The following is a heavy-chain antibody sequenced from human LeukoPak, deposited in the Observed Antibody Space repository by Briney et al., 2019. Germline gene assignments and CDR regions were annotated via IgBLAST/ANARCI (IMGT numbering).Heavy chain of an antibody. D-gene: IGHD1-26*01. Sequence: PSETLSLTCAVYGGSFSGYYWSWIRQPPGKGLEWIGEINHSGSTNYNPSLKSRVTISVDTSKNQFSLKLSSVTAADTAVYYCASESASGGDYWGQGTLVTVYS. V-gene: IGHV4-34*01. CDR1: GGSFSGYY. J-gene: IGHJ4*02. CDR3: ASESASGGDY. CDR2: INHSGST.